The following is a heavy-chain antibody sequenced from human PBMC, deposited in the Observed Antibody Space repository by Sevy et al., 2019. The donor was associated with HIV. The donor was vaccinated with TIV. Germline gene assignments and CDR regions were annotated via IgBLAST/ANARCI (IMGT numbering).Heavy chain of an antibody. CDR2: ISSSSSYI. Sequence: GGSLRLSCAASGFSFSSYSMNWVRQAPGKGLEWVSSISSSSSYIYNADSLKGRFTISKDNAKNSLYLQMNSLRAEDTAVYYCARGWYSSSPGYGMDVWGQGTTVTVSS. V-gene: IGHV3-21*01. CDR1: GFSFSSYS. D-gene: IGHD6-13*01. CDR3: ARGWYSSSPGYGMDV. J-gene: IGHJ6*02.